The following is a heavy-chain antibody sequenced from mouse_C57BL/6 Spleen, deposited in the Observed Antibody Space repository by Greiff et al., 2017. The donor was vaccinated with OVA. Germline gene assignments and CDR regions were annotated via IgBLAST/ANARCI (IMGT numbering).Heavy chain of an antibody. CDR3: ARTAQALDY. CDR2: INPYNGGT. J-gene: IGHJ2*01. Sequence: EVQLQQSGPVLVKPGASVKMSCKASGYTFTDYYMNWVKQSHGKSLEWIGVINPYNGGTSYNQKFKGKATLTVDKSSSTAYMELNSLTSEDSAVYYCARTAQALDYWGQGTTLTVSS. V-gene: IGHV1-19*01. CDR1: GYTFTDYY. D-gene: IGHD3-2*02.